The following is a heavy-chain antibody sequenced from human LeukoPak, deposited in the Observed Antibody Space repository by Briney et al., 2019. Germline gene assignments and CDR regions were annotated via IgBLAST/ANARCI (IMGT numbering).Heavy chain of an antibody. J-gene: IGHJ5*02. V-gene: IGHV4-34*01. CDR1: GGSFSGYY. D-gene: IGHD5/OR15-5a*01. CDR2: INHSGST. CDR3: ARDSRGSSSLRLFDP. Sequence: SETLSLTCAVYGGSFSGYYWSWIRQPPGKGLEWIGEINHSGSTNYNPSLKSRVTISVDTSKNQFSLKLSSVTAADTAVYYCARDSRGSSSLRLFDPWGQGTLVTVSS.